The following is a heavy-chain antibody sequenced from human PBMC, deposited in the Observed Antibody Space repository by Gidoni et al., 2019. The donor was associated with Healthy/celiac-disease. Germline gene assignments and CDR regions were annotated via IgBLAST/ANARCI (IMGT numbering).Heavy chain of an antibody. CDR1: GSTFTGYY. CDR3: ARVGIVVVVAAVGGAFDI. J-gene: IGHJ3*02. V-gene: IGHV1-2*02. CDR2: INPNSGGT. D-gene: IGHD2-15*01. Sequence: QVQLVQSGAEVKKPGASVKVSCKASGSTFTGYYMHWVRQAPGQGLEWMGWINPNSGGTNYAQKFQGRVTMTRDTSISTAYMELSRLRSDDTAVYYCARVGIVVVVAAVGGAFDIWGQGTMVTVSS.